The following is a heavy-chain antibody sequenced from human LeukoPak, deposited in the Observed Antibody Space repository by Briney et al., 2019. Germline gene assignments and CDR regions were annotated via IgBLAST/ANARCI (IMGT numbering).Heavy chain of an antibody. J-gene: IGHJ5*02. Sequence: ASVKVSCKASGYTFTGYYMHWVRQAPGQGFEWMGWINPNSGGTNYAQKFQGRVTMTRDTSISTAYMELSSLRSEDTAVYYCARAFPRYSGYSFNWFDPWGQGTLVTVSS. CDR3: ARAFPRYSGYSFNWFDP. CDR2: INPNSGGT. D-gene: IGHD5-12*01. CDR1: GYTFTGYY. V-gene: IGHV1-2*02.